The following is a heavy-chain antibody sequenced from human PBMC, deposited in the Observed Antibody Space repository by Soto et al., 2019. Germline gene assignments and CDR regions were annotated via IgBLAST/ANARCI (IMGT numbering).Heavy chain of an antibody. CDR1: GGSFSGYY. CDR3: ARARRKNSSSYYYYMDV. D-gene: IGHD6-6*01. V-gene: IGHV4-34*01. J-gene: IGHJ6*03. Sequence: SETLSLTCAVYGGSFSGYYWSWVRQPPGKGLEWIGEINHSGSTNYNPSLKSRVTISVDTSKSQFSLKLSSVTAADTAVYYCARARRKNSSSYYYYMDVWGKGTTVTVSS. CDR2: INHSGST.